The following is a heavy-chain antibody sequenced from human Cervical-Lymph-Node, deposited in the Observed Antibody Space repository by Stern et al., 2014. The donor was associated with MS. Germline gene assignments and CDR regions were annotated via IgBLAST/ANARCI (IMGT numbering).Heavy chain of an antibody. D-gene: IGHD2-2*01. CDR1: GTSIRSGGFY. CDR2: IYYSGHT. Sequence: QAQLQESGPGLVKPSQTLSLTCTVSGTSIRSGGFYWTWIRQHPGKGLEWIGCIYYSGHTYYNPSLKSRITISVDTSKNQFSLKMSSVTAADTAVYYCTRYCSSSSCYEVGMDVWGQGNTVTVYS. V-gene: IGHV4-31*03. CDR3: TRYCSSSSCYEVGMDV. J-gene: IGHJ6*02.